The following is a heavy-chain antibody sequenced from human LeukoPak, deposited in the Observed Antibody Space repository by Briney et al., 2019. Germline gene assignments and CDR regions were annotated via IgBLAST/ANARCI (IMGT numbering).Heavy chain of an antibody. CDR3: ARAVGPFDF. Sequence: GRSLRLSCASSGFTFSTYGMHWVRQAPGRGLEWVAVIWNDGSIKYCGDSVKGRFTISRDNSKNTLYLQMNSVRAEDTAVYYCARAVGPFDFWGPGTKVIVSS. V-gene: IGHV3-33*01. CDR1: GFTFSTYG. CDR2: IWNDGSIK. J-gene: IGHJ3*01.